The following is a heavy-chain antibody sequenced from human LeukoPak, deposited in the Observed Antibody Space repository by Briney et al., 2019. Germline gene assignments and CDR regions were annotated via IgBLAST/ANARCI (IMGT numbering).Heavy chain of an antibody. V-gene: IGHV4-59*08. D-gene: IGHD6-19*01. CDR3: GRRRYSSTSDYFDY. Sequence: SETLSLTCTVSGGSISSHYWSWLRQPPGKGLEWIGNIFYSGSTEYNPSLKSRVTISVDTSKNQFSLNRRSVTAADTAVYFCGRRRYSSTSDYFDYWGQGSLVTVSS. CDR2: IFYSGST. J-gene: IGHJ4*02. CDR1: GGSISSHY.